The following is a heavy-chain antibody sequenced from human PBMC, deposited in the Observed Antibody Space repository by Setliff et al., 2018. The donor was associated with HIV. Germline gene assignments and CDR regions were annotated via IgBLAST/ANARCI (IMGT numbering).Heavy chain of an antibody. CDR2: MYTTGST. CDR3: ARGGRGGSYEAFEI. CDR1: GGSISSGYYY. D-gene: IGHD1-26*01. Sequence: SETLSLTCTVSGGSISSGYYYWSWIRQPAGKGLEWIGRMYTTGSTNYNSSLKSRVTISGDTSKNHLSLKLSSVTAADTAVYYCARGGRGGSYEAFEIWGQGTMVTVSS. J-gene: IGHJ3*02. V-gene: IGHV4-61*02.